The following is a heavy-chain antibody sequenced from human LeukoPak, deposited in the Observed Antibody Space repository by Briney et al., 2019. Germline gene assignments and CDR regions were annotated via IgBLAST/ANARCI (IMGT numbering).Heavy chain of an antibody. CDR1: GFTFSSYE. CDR3: AREYANWFDP. V-gene: IGHV3-48*03. Sequence: GGSLRLSCAASGFTFSSYEMNWVRQAPGKGLEWVSYISSSGSTIYCADSVKGRFTISRDNAKNSLYLQMNSPRAEDTAVYYCAREYANWFDPWGQGTLVTVSS. CDR2: ISSSGSTI. J-gene: IGHJ5*02.